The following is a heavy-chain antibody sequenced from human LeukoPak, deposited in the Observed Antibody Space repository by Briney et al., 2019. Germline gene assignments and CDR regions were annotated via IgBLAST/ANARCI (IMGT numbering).Heavy chain of an antibody. J-gene: IGHJ4*02. Sequence: ASVKVSCKVSGYTLTELSMHWVRQAPGKGLEWMGGFGPEDGETIYAQKFQGRVTVTEDTSTDTAYMELSSLRSEDTAVYYCAPRSHYYDSSGYYYAFDYWGQGTLVTVSS. CDR3: APRSHYYDSSGYYYAFDY. V-gene: IGHV1-24*01. D-gene: IGHD3-22*01. CDR1: GYTLTELS. CDR2: FGPEDGET.